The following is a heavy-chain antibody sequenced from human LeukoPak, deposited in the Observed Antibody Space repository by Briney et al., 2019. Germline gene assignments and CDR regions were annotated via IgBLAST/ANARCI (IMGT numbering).Heavy chain of an antibody. V-gene: IGHV3-23*01. CDR2: ISGSGDNT. D-gene: IGHD1-26*01. Sequence: GGSLRLSCAASGFTFSSHGMSWVRQAPGKGLEWVSTISGSGDNTYYADSVKGRFTISRDNSKNTLYLQMNSLRAEDTAVYYCAKGPIYSGSYYFDYWGQGTLVTVSS. CDR3: AKGPIYSGSYYFDY. J-gene: IGHJ4*02. CDR1: GFTFSSHG.